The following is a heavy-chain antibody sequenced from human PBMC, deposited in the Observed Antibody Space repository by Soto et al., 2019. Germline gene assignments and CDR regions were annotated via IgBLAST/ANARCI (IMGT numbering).Heavy chain of an antibody. CDR1: GFTFSSYG. J-gene: IGHJ4*02. V-gene: IGHV3-30*18. Sequence: PGGSLRLSCAASGFTFSSYGMHWVRQAPGKGLEWVAVISYDGSNKYYADSVKGRFTISRDNSKNTLYLQMNSLRAEDTAVYYCAKDWFLTMTRAHGYWGQGTLVTVSS. D-gene: IGHD3-22*01. CDR2: ISYDGSNK. CDR3: AKDWFLTMTRAHGY.